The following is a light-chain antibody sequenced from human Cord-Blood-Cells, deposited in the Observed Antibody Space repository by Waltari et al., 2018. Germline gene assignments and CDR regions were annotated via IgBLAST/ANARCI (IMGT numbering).Light chain of an antibody. V-gene: IGLV3-19*01. J-gene: IGLJ2*01. Sequence: SSELTQDPAVSVALGQTVRITCHGDSIRSYYASLYQQKPGQAPVLVIYGKNNRPSGIPDRFSGSSSGNTASLTITGAQAEDEADYYCNSRDSSGNHLDVVFGGGTKLTVL. CDR1: SIRSYY. CDR3: NSRDSSGNHLDVV. CDR2: GKN.